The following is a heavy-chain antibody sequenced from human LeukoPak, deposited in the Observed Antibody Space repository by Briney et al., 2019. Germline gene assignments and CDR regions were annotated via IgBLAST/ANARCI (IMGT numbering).Heavy chain of an antibody. D-gene: IGHD4-17*01. CDR3: ARFDGFGDRFDY. V-gene: IGHV4-59*01. Sequence: SETLSLTCTVSGGSISSYYWSWIRQPPGKGLEWIGYIYYSGSSTYNPSLKSRVTISLDTSKSQFSLKLNSLTAADTAVYYCARFDGFGDRFDYWGQGTLVTVSS. CDR1: GGSISSYY. CDR2: IYYSGSS. J-gene: IGHJ4*02.